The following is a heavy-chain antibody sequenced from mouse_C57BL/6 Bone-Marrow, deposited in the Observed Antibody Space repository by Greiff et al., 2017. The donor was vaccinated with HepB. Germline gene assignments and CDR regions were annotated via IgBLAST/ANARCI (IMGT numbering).Heavy chain of an antibody. D-gene: IGHD2-4*01. CDR3: ARDRRLRGYFDY. CDR1: GFTFSSYA. CDR2: ISDGGSYT. V-gene: IGHV5-4*01. J-gene: IGHJ2*01. Sequence: DVHLVESGGGLVKPGGSLKLSCAASGFTFSSYAMSWVRQTPEKRLEWVATISDGGSYTYYPDNVKGRFTISRDNAKNNLYLQMSHLKSEDTAMYYCARDRRLRGYFDYWGQGTTLTVSS.